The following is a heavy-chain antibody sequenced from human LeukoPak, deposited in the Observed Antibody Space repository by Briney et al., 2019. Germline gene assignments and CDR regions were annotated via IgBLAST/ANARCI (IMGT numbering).Heavy chain of an antibody. V-gene: IGHV3-20*04. J-gene: IGHJ4*02. CDR3: ARVGAMSSSWLLH. D-gene: IGHD6-13*01. CDR1: GFTFDDYG. CDR2: INWNGGST. Sequence: PGGSLRLSCAASGFTFDDYGMSWVRHAPGKGLEWVSGINWNGGSTGYADSVKGRFTISRDNAKNSLYLQMNSLRAEDTAVYYCARVGAMSSSWLLHWGQGTLVIVSS.